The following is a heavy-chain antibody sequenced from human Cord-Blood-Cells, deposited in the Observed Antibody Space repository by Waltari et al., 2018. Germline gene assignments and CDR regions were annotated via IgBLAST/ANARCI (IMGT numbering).Heavy chain of an antibody. V-gene: IGHV1-69*01. D-gene: IGHD1-26*01. Sequence: QVQLVQSGAEVKKPGSSVKVSCKASGGTFSSYAISWVRQAPGQGLEWMGGIIPIFGTANYAQKVQGRVTITADESTSTAYMELSSLRSEDTAVYYCARDPLKSYSGSYYLDYWGQGTLVTVSS. J-gene: IGHJ4*02. CDR1: GGTFSSYA. CDR3: ARDPLKSYSGSYYLDY. CDR2: IIPIFGTA.